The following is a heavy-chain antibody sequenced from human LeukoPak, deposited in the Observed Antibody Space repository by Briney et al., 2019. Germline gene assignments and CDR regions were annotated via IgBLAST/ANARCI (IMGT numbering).Heavy chain of an antibody. V-gene: IGHV3-11*04. CDR2: ISSSGSSL. D-gene: IGHD3-22*01. J-gene: IGHJ3*02. CDR1: GFTFSDYS. Sequence: GGSLRLSCAASGFTFSDYSMNWIRQAPGEGLEWGSYISSSGSSLYYADSVKGRFTISRDNAKNSLFLQMNSLGAEDTAVYYCARGLTILKVVLTTANAFDIWGQGTLVTVSS. CDR3: ARGLTILKVVLTTANAFDI.